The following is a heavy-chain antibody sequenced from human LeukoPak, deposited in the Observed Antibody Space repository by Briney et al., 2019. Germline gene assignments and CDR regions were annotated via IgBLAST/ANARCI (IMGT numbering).Heavy chain of an antibody. CDR3: AKADCNSIWCHVKDY. D-gene: IGHD2-21*02. CDR2: ISDNGGST. Sequence: GRSLRLSCAVSGFTFSSHAMNWVRQAPGKGLEWVPLISDNGGSTDYADSVKGRFTISRDNSRNTLYLQMKSLRAEDTAVYFCAKADCNSIWCHVKDYWGQGTLVTVSS. V-gene: IGHV3-23*01. CDR1: GFTFSSHA. J-gene: IGHJ4*02.